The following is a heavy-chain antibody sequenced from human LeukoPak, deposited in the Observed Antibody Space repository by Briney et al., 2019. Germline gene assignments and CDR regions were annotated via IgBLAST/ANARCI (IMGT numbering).Heavy chain of an antibody. Sequence: GSLRLSCAASGFIVSSNYMSWVRQPPGKGLEWIGSIYYSGSTYYNPSLKSRVTISVDTSKNQFSLKLSSVTAADTAVYYCARLSYGGNDLDYWGQGTLVTVSS. CDR3: ARLSYGGNDLDY. J-gene: IGHJ4*02. D-gene: IGHD4-23*01. CDR2: IYYSGST. CDR1: GFIVSSNY. V-gene: IGHV4-39*01.